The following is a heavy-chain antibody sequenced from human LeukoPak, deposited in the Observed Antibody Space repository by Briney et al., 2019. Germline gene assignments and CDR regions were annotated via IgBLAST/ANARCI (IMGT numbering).Heavy chain of an antibody. V-gene: IGHV4-4*07. CDR3: AGEGESGYYRSFDY. D-gene: IGHD3-22*01. CDR2: IYTSGST. J-gene: IGHJ4*02. Sequence: SSETLSLTCTVSGGSISSYYWSWIRQPAGKGLEWIGRIYTSGSTNYNPSLKSRVTMSVDTSKNQFSLKLSSVTAADTAVYYCAGEGESGYYRSFDYWGQGTLVTVSS. CDR1: GGSISSYY.